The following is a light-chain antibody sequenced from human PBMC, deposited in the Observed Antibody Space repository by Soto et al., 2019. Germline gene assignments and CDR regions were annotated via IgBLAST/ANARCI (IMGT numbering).Light chain of an antibody. V-gene: IGLV1-40*01. CDR3: QSYDNSLSGAWV. Sequence: QSVLTQPPSVSGAPGQGITISCTGTRSNLGAGYDVHWYQQLPGAAPKLLIYANNKRPSGVLDRFSGSKSGTSASLAITGLQAEDEADYYCQSYDNSLSGAWVXXXXXXXTVL. CDR1: RSNLGAGYD. CDR2: ANN. J-gene: IGLJ3*02.